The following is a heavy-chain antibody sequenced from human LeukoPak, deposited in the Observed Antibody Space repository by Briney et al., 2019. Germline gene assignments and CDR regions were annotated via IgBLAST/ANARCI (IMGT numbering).Heavy chain of an antibody. Sequence: PSETLSLTCAVSGYSISSGYYWGWIRQPPGKGLEWIGSIYHSGSTYYNPSLKSRVTISVDTSKNQFSLKLSSVAAADKAVYYCARTYYDFWSGSPEGNWYFDLWGRGTLVTVSS. CDR3: ARTYYDFWSGSPEGNWYFDL. CDR1: GYSISSGYY. D-gene: IGHD3-3*01. CDR2: IYHSGST. V-gene: IGHV4-38-2*01. J-gene: IGHJ2*01.